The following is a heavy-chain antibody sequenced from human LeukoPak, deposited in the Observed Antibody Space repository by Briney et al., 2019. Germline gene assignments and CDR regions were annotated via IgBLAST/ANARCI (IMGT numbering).Heavy chain of an antibody. Sequence: XSXAXXXFTXXSYWMSWVRQAPGKGLEWVANIKQDGSEKCYVDSVKGRFTISRDNAKNSLYLQMNSLRAEDTAVYYCASFQTYDSSGYYGGYYFDYWGQGTLVTVSS. D-gene: IGHD3-22*01. CDR3: ASFQTYDSSGYYGGYYFDY. J-gene: IGHJ4*02. V-gene: IGHV3-7*01. CDR1: XFTXXSYW. CDR2: IKQDGSEK.